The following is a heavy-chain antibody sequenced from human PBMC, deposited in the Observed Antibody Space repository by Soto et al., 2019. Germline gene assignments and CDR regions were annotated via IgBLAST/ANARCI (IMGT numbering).Heavy chain of an antibody. V-gene: IGHV3-48*03. CDR3: AGEPNGLHCGGDCYSVQFGMDV. CDR2: ISSSGSTI. J-gene: IGHJ6*02. CDR1: GFTFSSYE. Sequence: EVQLVESGGGLVQPGGSLRLSCAASGFTFSSYEMNWVRQAPGKGLEWVSYISSSGSTIYYADSVKGRFTISRDNAKNSLYPQMNSLRAEDTAVYYCAGEPNGLHCGGDCYSVQFGMDVWGQGTTVTVSS. D-gene: IGHD2-21*02.